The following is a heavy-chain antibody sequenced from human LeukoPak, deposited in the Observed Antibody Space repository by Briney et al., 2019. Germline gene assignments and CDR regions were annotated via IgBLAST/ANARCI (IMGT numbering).Heavy chain of an antibody. D-gene: IGHD1-26*01. J-gene: IGHJ4*02. Sequence: GGSLRLSCAASGFTFSSYGMHWVRQAPGKGLEWVAVISYDGSNKYCADSVKGRFTISRDNAKNSLYLQMNSLRAEDMALYYCAKARTPQYSGSYYPYFDYWGQGTLVTVSS. V-gene: IGHV3-30*18. CDR1: GFTFSSYG. CDR2: ISYDGSNK. CDR3: AKARTPQYSGSYYPYFDY.